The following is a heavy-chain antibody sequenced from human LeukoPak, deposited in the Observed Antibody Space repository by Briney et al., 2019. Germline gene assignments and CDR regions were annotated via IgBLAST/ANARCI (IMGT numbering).Heavy chain of an antibody. V-gene: IGHV1-69*05. Sequence: ASVKASCKASGGTFSSYAISWVRQAPGQGLEWMGGIIPIFGTANYAQKFQGRVTITTDESTSTAYMELSSLRSEDTAVYYCASTLPVYYYYMDVWGKGTTVTVSS. D-gene: IGHD2-15*01. CDR3: ASTLPVYYYYMDV. CDR1: GGTFSSYA. CDR2: IIPIFGTA. J-gene: IGHJ6*03.